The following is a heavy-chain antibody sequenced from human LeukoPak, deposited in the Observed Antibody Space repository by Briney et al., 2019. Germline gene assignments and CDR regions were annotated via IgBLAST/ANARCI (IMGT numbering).Heavy chain of an antibody. CDR3: AKKPTSYYYDSSGYYFD. J-gene: IGHJ4*02. Sequence: KPGGSPRLSCAASGFTFSSYAMSWVRQAPGKGLEWVSAISGSGGSTYYADSVKGRFTISRDNSKNTLYLQMNSLRAEDTAVYYCAKKPTSYYYDSSGYYFDWGQGTLVTVSS. CDR2: ISGSGGST. D-gene: IGHD3-22*01. CDR1: GFTFSSYA. V-gene: IGHV3-23*01.